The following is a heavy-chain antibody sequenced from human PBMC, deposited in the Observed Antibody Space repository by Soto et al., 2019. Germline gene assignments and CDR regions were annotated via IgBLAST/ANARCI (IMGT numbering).Heavy chain of an antibody. CDR1: GYSFTSYW. J-gene: IGHJ6*02. Sequence: PGESLKISCEASGYSFTSYWIGWVRQMPGKGLEWMGIIHPGDSDTKYSPSFQGQVTISVDKSITTAYLQWSSLKASDTAMYYCARTPGPEVAAILEHHYLTGTHVRDPATTGTLSS. D-gene: IGHD2-15*01. V-gene: IGHV5-51*01. CDR2: IHPGDSDT. CDR3: ARTPGPEVAAILEHHYLTGTHV.